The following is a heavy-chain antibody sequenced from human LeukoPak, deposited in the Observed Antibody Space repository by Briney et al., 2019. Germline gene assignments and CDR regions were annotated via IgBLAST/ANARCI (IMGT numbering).Heavy chain of an antibody. CDR2: ISSSSSYI. V-gene: IGHV3-21*01. CDR1: GFTFSSYS. Sequence: GGSLRLSCAASGFTFSSYSMNWVREAPGKGLEWVSSISSSSSYIYYADSVKGRFNITRDNAKNSLYLQMNSLRAEDTAVYYCARDGRMATTDTEQFDYWGQRTLVTVSS. J-gene: IGHJ4*02. CDR3: ARDGRMATTDTEQFDY. D-gene: IGHD5-24*01.